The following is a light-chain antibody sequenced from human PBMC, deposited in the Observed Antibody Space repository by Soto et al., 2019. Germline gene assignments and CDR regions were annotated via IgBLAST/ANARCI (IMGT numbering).Light chain of an antibody. Sequence: EIVLTQSPGTLSLSPGEGATLSCRASQSVPKNYLGWYKQKTGQAPRLLIYDVSSRATDVPDRFSGSVSETDFTLTISGLGPEDLAVYYCQQYASAPLTFGGGTKLEIK. J-gene: IGKJ4*01. CDR2: DVS. CDR1: QSVPKNY. CDR3: QQYASAPLT. V-gene: IGKV3-20*01.